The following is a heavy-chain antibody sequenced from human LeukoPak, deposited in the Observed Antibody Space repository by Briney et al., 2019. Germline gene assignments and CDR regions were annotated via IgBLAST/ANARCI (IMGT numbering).Heavy chain of an antibody. J-gene: IGHJ5*02. Sequence: SETLSLTCTVSGGSISSSFYYWGWIRQPPGKGLEWIGSIYHSGSTYYNPSLKSRVTISVDTSRNQFSLNLSSVTAADTAVYYCARQRVAYCGGDCYSQFDPWGQGALVTVSS. D-gene: IGHD2-21*02. CDR2: IYHSGST. CDR3: ARQRVAYCGGDCYSQFDP. CDR1: GGSISSSFYY. V-gene: IGHV4-39*01.